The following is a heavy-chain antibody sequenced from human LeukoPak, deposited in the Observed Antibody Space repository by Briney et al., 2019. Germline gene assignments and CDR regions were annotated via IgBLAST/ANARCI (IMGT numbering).Heavy chain of an antibody. D-gene: IGHD4-17*01. V-gene: IGHV4-34*01. CDR1: GGSFSGYY. CDR2: INHSGST. Sequence: SETLSLTCAVYGGSFSGYYWSWIRQPPGKGLEWIGEINHSGSTNYTPSLKSRVTISVDTSKNQFSLKLSSVTAADTAVYYCARVVHDYGDYVGWFDPWGQGTLVTVSS. J-gene: IGHJ5*02. CDR3: ARVVHDYGDYVGWFDP.